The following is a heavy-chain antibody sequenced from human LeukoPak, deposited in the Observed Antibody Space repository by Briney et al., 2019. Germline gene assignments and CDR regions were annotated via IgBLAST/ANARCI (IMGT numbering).Heavy chain of an antibody. V-gene: IGHV1-2*02. CDR3: ARGGEITMVRGVYFDY. D-gene: IGHD3-10*01. CDR1: GYTFTGYY. J-gene: IGHJ4*02. CDR2: INPNSGGT. Sequence: GASVKVSCKASGYTFTGYYMHWVRQAPGQGLEWMGWINPNSGGTNYAQKFQGRVTMTRDTSISTAYMELSRLRSDDTAVYYCARGGEITMVRGVYFDYWGQGTLVTVSS.